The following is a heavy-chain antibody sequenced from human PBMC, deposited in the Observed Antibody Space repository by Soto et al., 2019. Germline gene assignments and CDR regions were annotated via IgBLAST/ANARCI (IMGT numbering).Heavy chain of an antibody. V-gene: IGHV3-23*01. J-gene: IGHJ4*02. CDR3: AKDPIAVYGLVHGIDY. CDR1: GFTFSSYA. CDR2: ISGSGGST. D-gene: IGHD3-10*01. Sequence: GGSLRLSCAASGFTFSSYAMSWVRQAPGKGLEWVSAISGSGGSTYYADSVKGRFTISRDNSKNTLYLQMNSLRAEDTAVYYCAKDPIAVYGLVHGIDYWGQGTLVTVSS.